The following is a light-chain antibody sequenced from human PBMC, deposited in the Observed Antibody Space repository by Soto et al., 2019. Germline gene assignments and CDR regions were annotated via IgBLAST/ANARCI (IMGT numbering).Light chain of an antibody. CDR1: QTSSSW. CDR2: DAS. CDR3: QHYSSYSEA. J-gene: IGKJ1*01. Sequence: DIPMTQSPSTLSGSVGDRVTITGRASQTSSSWLAWYQQKPGKAPKLMIYDASTLKSGVPSRFSGSGSGTEFTLTISSLQPDDFATYYCQHYSSYSEAFGQGTKVDIK. V-gene: IGKV1-5*03.